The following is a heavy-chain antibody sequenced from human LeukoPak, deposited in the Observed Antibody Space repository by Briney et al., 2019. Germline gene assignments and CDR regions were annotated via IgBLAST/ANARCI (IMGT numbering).Heavy chain of an antibody. CDR3: ARDGTLTTVTRSYWYFDL. D-gene: IGHD4-17*01. CDR2: IYYSGST. CDR1: GGSISSGDYY. V-gene: IGHV4-30-4*01. J-gene: IGHJ2*01. Sequence: SETLSLTCTVSGGSISSGDYYWSWIRQPPGKGLEWIGYIYYSGSTYYNPSLKSRVTISVGTSKNQFSLKLSSVTAADTAVYYCARDGTLTTVTRSYWYFDLWGRGTLVTVSS.